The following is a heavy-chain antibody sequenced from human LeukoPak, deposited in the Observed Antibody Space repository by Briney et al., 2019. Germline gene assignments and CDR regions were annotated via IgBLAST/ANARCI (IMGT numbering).Heavy chain of an antibody. D-gene: IGHD3-22*01. V-gene: IGHV4-39*01. CDR3: ARSYYYDYRQIDY. Sequence: SETLSLTCTVSGDSISTSSFYWGWIRQPPGKGLEWLGSIYYSGITHYNPSLKSRVTISVDTPKNQFSLHLYSVTAADTAVFYCARSYYYDYRQIDYWGQGTLVTVSS. J-gene: IGHJ4*02. CDR2: IYYSGIT. CDR1: GDSISTSSFY.